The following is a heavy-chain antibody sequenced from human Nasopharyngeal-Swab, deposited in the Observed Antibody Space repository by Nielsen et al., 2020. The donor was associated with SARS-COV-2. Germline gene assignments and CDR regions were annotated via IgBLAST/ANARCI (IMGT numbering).Heavy chain of an antibody. V-gene: IGHV3-74*01. CDR2: INSDGSST. CDR3: ARPGSSGSYDAFDI. Sequence: GESLKISCAASGFTFSSYWMHCVRQAPGKGLVWVSRINSDGSSTRDADSVKGRFTISRDNAKNTLYLQMNSLRAEDTAVYYCARPGSSGSYDAFDIWGQGTMVTVSS. J-gene: IGHJ3*02. CDR1: GFTFSSYW. D-gene: IGHD6-19*01.